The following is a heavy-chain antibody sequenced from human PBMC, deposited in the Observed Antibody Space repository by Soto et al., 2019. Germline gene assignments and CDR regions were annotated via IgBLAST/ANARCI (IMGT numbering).Heavy chain of an antibody. CDR2: MNPNSGNT. CDR1: GYTFTSYD. Sequence: QVQLVQSGAEVKKPGASVKVSCKASGYTFTSYDINWVRQATGQGLEWMGWMNPNSGNTGYAQEFQGRVAMTRNTSISTAYMDLSSLRSDDTAVYYCARERAAAGFDYWGQGTLVTVSS. D-gene: IGHD6-13*01. CDR3: ARERAAAGFDY. J-gene: IGHJ4*02. V-gene: IGHV1-8*01.